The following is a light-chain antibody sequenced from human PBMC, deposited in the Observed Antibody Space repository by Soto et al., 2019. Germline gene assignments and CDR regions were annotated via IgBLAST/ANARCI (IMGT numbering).Light chain of an antibody. Sequence: QSALTQPASVSGSPGQSITISCTGTSSDVGSYNLVSWYQRHPGKAPKLMIYEGSKRPSGVSNRFSGSKSGNTASLTISGLQAEDEADYYCCSYAGSGLVFGGGTKLTVL. CDR3: CSYAGSGLV. CDR2: EGS. V-gene: IGLV2-23*01. CDR1: SSDVGSYNL. J-gene: IGLJ2*01.